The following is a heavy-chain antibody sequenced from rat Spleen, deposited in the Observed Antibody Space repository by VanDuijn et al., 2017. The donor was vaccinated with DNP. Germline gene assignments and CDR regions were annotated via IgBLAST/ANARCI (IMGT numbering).Heavy chain of an antibody. Sequence: EVQLVESGGGPVQPGRSLKISCVASGFIFSNYWMTWIRQAPGKGLEWVASITKTGDSTYYSDSVKGRFSVSRDNAKSTLYLQVNSLRSEDTATYYCAGRPPPTRGPFDYWGQGVTVTVSS. D-gene: IGHD1-4*01. J-gene: IGHJ2*01. CDR3: AGRPPPTRGPFDY. CDR2: ITKTGDST. CDR1: GFIFSNYW. V-gene: IGHV5-31*01.